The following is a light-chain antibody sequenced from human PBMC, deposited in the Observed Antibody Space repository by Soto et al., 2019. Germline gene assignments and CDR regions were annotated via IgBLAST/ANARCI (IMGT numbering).Light chain of an antibody. CDR3: QQRSNWPRGLT. J-gene: IGKJ4*01. CDR2: GAS. CDR1: QSVTSK. Sequence: EVLMTQSPATLSVSPGERATLSCRASQSVTSKLSWYQQKPGQAPRLLIYGASTRATGIPPRFSGSGSGTDFTLTISSLEPEDFAVYYCQQRSNWPRGLTFGGGTKVDI. V-gene: IGKV3-15*01.